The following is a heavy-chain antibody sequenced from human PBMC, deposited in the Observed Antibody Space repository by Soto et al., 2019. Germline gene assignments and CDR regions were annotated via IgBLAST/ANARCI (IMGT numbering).Heavy chain of an antibody. CDR3: ARRGLYNDFWSGYLDL. CDR1: GYTFTSYG. D-gene: IGHD3-3*01. J-gene: IGHJ2*01. V-gene: IGHV1-18*01. CDR2: ISDYNGNT. Sequence: QVQLVQSGAEVKKPGASVKVSCKASGYTFTSYGISWVRQAPGQGLEWMGWISDYNGNTNYAQKFQGRVPMTTDTSTSTAYMELKSLRSDDTAVYYCARRGLYNDFWSGYLDLWGRGTLLTVSS.